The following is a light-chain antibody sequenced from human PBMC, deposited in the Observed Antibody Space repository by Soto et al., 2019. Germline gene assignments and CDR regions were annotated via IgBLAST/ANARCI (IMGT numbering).Light chain of an antibody. CDR2: SAF. CDR1: QSVSTN. CDR3: QQYDNWPRT. J-gene: IGKJ1*01. Sequence: DIVMTQSPSTLSLSPGERATLSCRASQSVSTNLAWYQQKPGQAPRLLIYSAFTRATGFPARFSASGSGTEFTLTISSLQSEDSAVYYCQQYDNWPRTCGQGTKV. V-gene: IGKV3-15*01.